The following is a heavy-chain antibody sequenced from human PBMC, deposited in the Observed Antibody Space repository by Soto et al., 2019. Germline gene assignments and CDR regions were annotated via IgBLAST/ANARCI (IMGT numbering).Heavy chain of an antibody. CDR3: VKDGSSGWPYFYDMDV. CDR2: ISYDGRNK. V-gene: IGHV3-30*18. J-gene: IGHJ6*02. CDR1: GFTFSSYG. D-gene: IGHD6-19*01. Sequence: GGALRLSCAASGFTFSSYGMHWVRQSPGKGLEWVAVISYDGRNKYYADAVKGRFTISRDNSKNTLYLQMSSLRAEDTAVYYCVKDGSSGWPYFYDMDVWGQGTTVTVSS.